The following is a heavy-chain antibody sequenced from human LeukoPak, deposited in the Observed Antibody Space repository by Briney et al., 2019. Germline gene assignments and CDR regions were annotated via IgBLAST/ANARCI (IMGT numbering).Heavy chain of an antibody. J-gene: IGHJ4*02. CDR1: GFTVSSNY. CDR3: TVARDALFFENPPVDY. V-gene: IGHV3-53*01. CDR2: IYSGGST. D-gene: IGHD2-15*01. Sequence: PGGSLRLSCAASGFTVSSNYMSWVRQAPGKGLEWVSVIYSGGSTYYADSVKGRFTISRDNSKNTLYLQMNSLRAEDTAVYYCTVARDALFFENPPVDYWGQGTLVTVSS.